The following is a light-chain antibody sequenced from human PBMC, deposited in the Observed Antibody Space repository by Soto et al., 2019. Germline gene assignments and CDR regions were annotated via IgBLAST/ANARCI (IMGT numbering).Light chain of an antibody. Sequence: GDTVTITCRASQGIRNDLGWYQQKPGKAPKLLIFATPTLQNGVPSRFSGSGFGKDFTLTISGLQPEDFATYYCLQDYTYPRTFGPGTKVDLK. CDR1: QGIRND. V-gene: IGKV1-6*01. CDR3: LQDYTYPRT. CDR2: ATP. J-gene: IGKJ3*01.